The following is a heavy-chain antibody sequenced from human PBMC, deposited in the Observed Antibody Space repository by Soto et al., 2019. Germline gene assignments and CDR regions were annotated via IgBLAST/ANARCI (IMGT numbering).Heavy chain of an antibody. J-gene: IGHJ4*02. V-gene: IGHV3-23*01. CDR1: GFTFSSYA. CDR3: AKVSSESVVRVDDNFDY. Sequence: GGSLRLSCAASGFTFSSYAMSWVRQAPGKGLEWVSAISGSGGSTYYADSVKGRFTISRDNSKNTLYLQMNSLRAEDTAVYYCAKVSSESVVRVDDNFDYWGQGTLVTVSS. CDR2: ISGSGGST. D-gene: IGHD3-22*01.